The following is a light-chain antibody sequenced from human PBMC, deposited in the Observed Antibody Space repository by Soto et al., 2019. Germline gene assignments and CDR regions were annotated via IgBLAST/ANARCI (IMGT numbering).Light chain of an antibody. J-gene: IGKJ2*01. Sequence: IVMTQSPATLSVSLGERATLSCRASQSINSNLAWYQQKPGQAPRLLMFRASIRATGFPARFSGSGSGTEFNITISRLEPEDFAVYYCQQYGPAPMYTFGQGTNLEIK. CDR1: QSINSN. CDR2: RAS. CDR3: QQYGPAPMYT. V-gene: IGKV3-15*01.